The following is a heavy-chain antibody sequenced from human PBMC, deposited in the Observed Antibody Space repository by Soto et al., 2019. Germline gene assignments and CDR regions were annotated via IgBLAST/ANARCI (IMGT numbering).Heavy chain of an antibody. D-gene: IGHD7-27*01. CDR1: GLTFSSYW. Sequence: LRLSCAASGLTFSSYWMHWVRQAPGKGLVWVSRIHGDGSSTSYADSVKGRFTISRDNAKNTLYLQMNSLRTEDTAVYYCARNWGPDYWGQGTLVTVSS. CDR2: IHGDGSST. CDR3: ARNWGPDY. V-gene: IGHV3-74*01. J-gene: IGHJ4*02.